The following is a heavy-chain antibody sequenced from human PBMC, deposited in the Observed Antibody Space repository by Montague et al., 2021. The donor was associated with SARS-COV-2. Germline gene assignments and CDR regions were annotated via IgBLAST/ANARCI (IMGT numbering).Heavy chain of an antibody. V-gene: IGHV2-5*01. CDR3: ALTRVSYDILTGYYHRDAFDI. Sequence: PALVKPTQTLTLTCTFSGFSHSTSGVGVGWIRQPPGKALEWLALIYWNDDKRYSPSLKSRLTITKDTSKNQVVLTMTNMDPVDTATYYCALTRVSYDILTGYYHRDAFDIWGQGTMVTVSS. J-gene: IGHJ3*02. CDR2: IYWNDDK. CDR1: GFSHSTSGVG. D-gene: IGHD3-9*01.